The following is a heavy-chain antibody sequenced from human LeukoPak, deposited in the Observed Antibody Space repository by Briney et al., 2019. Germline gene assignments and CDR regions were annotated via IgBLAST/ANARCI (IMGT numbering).Heavy chain of an antibody. V-gene: IGHV3-23*01. Sequence: QPGGSLRLSCAASGFTFSSYAMSWVRQAPGKGLEGVSLISGSGGNTYYADSVKGRFTISRDNSKNTLYLQMNSLRADDTAVYYCAKDIDGDSGPFDYWGQGTLVTVSS. CDR2: ISGSGGNT. J-gene: IGHJ4*02. CDR3: AKDIDGDSGPFDY. D-gene: IGHD5-12*01. CDR1: GFTFSSYA.